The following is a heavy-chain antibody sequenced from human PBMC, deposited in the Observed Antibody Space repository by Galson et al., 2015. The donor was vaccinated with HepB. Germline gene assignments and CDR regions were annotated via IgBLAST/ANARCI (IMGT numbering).Heavy chain of an antibody. D-gene: IGHD2-15*01. J-gene: IGHJ4*02. CDR2: ISRGGDTS. CDR1: GFTFTSYG. Sequence: SLRLSCAACGFTFTSYGMSWVRQAPGKGLECVSAISRGGDTSDYADSVKGRFTVSRDSSTNTLYLQMNSVRVEDTAVYFCAKDFCRADNCDPFDYWGQGTLVTVSS. CDR3: AKDFCRADNCDPFDY. V-gene: IGHV3-23*01.